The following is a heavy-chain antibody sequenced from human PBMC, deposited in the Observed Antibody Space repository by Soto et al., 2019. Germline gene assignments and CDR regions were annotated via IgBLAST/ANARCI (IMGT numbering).Heavy chain of an antibody. CDR1: GYKVTSYW. D-gene: IGHD2-2*01. V-gene: IGHV5-10-1*01. CDR2: IDPSDSYT. J-gene: IGHJ5*02. CDR3: ARFPIVVVPAARGTVFDP. Sequence: GASEQLSGKGCGYKVTSYWRRRDRQMHGKGLEWMGRIDPSDSYTNYSPSFQGHVTISADKSISTAYLQWSGLKASDTAMYYCARFPIVVVPAARGTVFDPLGQGTLVLVSS.